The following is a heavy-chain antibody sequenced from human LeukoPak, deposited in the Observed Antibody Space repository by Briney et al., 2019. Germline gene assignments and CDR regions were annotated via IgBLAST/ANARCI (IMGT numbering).Heavy chain of an antibody. D-gene: IGHD2-2*01. CDR2: IKSKTDGGTT. J-gene: IGHJ5*02. Sequence: GGSLRLSCAASGFTFSSYAMSWVRQAPGKGLDWVGRIKSKTDGGTTDYAAPVKGRFTISRDDSKNTLYLQMNSLKTEDTAVYYCTTDSDRGYCSSTSCYSWGQGTLVTVSS. CDR1: GFTFSSYA. V-gene: IGHV3-15*01. CDR3: TTDSDRGYCSSTSCYS.